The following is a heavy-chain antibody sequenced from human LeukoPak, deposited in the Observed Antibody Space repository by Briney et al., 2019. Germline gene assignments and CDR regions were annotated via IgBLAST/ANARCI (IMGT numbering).Heavy chain of an antibody. J-gene: IGHJ4*02. Sequence: SETLSLTCTVSGGSISSSSYYWGWIRQPPGKGREWIGSIYYSGSTYYNPSLKSRVTISVDTPKNQFSLKLSSVTASDTAVYYCGRSGSGSGSYFVDYWGQGTLVTVPS. CDR1: GGSISSSSYY. CDR2: IYYSGST. V-gene: IGHV4-39*01. CDR3: GRSGSGSGSYFVDY. D-gene: IGHD3-10*01.